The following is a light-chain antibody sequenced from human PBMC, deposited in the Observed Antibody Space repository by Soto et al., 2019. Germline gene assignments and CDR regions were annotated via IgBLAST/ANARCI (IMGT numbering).Light chain of an antibody. CDR2: EGT. J-gene: IGLJ1*01. CDR1: SSDVGTYNL. CDR3: SSYAGSSNV. Sequence: QSALTQPASVSGSPGQSITISCTGTSSDVGTYNLVSWYQQHPGKAPKLMVYEGTKRPSGVSNRFSGSKSGNTASLTVSGLQAEDEADYYCSSYAGSSNVFGTGTKVTV. V-gene: IGLV2-14*02.